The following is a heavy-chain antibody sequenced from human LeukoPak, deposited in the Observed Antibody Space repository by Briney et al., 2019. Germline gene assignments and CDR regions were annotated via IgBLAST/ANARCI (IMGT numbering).Heavy chain of an antibody. CDR3: ARKTDHQTGGDY. CDR2: IYSGGST. J-gene: IGHJ4*02. Sequence: PGGSLRLSCAASGFSVSRNYMTRDRQAPGEGLEWVSLIYSGGSTSYADSVKGRFAISRDNSKNTLYLQMNSLRAEDTAVYYCARKTDHQTGGDYWGQGTLVTVSS. CDR1: GFSVSRNY. D-gene: IGHD1-1*01. V-gene: IGHV3-66*01.